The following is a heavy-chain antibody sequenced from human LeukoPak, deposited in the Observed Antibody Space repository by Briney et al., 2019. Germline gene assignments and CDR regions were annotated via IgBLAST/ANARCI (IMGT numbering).Heavy chain of an antibody. D-gene: IGHD3-22*01. CDR3: ARGPVSSSGFFDY. J-gene: IGHJ4*02. Sequence: PGRSLRLSCAVSGFTFKLYWMHWVRQAPGKGPVWVSRINDDGSDTTYADSVKGRFSISRDNAKKSLYLQMNSLRAEDTAVYYCARGPVSSSGFFDYWGQGTLVTVSS. V-gene: IGHV3-74*01. CDR2: INDDGSDT. CDR1: GFTFKLYW.